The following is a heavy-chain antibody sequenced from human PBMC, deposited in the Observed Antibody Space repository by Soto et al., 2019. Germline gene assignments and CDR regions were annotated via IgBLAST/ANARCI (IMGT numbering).Heavy chain of an antibody. CDR1: GYTFTNYG. CDR2: INVGNGNT. D-gene: IGHD6-19*01. J-gene: IGHJ2*01. CDR3: ARSGYSSGWYHWYFDF. Sequence: QVQLVQSGAEVKKPGASVKVSCKASGYTFTNYGIHWVRQAPGQRLEWVGWINVGNGNTKYSQKFQGRVTITRDTAASTAYVELSSLRSEDTAVYYCARSGYSSGWYHWYFDFWGRGTLVTVSS. V-gene: IGHV1-3*01.